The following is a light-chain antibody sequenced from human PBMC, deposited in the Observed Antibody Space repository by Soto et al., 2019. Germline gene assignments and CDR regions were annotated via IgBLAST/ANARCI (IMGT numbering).Light chain of an antibody. CDR2: GNS. CDR1: SSNIGAGYD. V-gene: IGLV1-40*01. CDR3: QSYDSSLSGPWV. J-gene: IGLJ3*02. Sequence: QAVVTQPPSVSGAPGQRVTISCTGSSSNIGAGYDVDWYQQLPGTAPKLLIYGNSNRPSGVPDRFSGSKSGTSASLAITGLQAEAEADYYCQSYDSSLSGPWVFGGGTKLTVL.